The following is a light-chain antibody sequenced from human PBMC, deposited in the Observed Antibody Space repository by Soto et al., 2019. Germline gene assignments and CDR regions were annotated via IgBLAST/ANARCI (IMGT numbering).Light chain of an antibody. J-gene: IGLJ1*01. CDR3: QSYDDSLSVHYV. Sequence: QPVLTQPPSVSGAPGQRVTISCTGSSSNIGSTYDVQWYQQLPGTAPKLLIHGNTNRPSGVPDRFSGSKSGTSASLAITGLPADDEADYYCQSYDDSLSVHYVFGTGTKLTVL. CDR1: SSNIGSTYD. CDR2: GNT. V-gene: IGLV1-40*01.